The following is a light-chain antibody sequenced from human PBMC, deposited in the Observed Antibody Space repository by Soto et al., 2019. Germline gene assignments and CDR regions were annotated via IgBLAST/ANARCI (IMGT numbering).Light chain of an antibody. V-gene: IGKV3-11*01. J-gene: IGKJ1*01. Sequence: EIVLTQSPATLSLSPGERATLSSRAIRRVNVYLAWYQQKPGQAPRLLIYDASSRATGIPARFSGSGSGTDFTLTISSLEPEDFAVYYCQQRSNWPWTFGQGTKVEIK. CDR3: QQRSNWPWT. CDR1: RRVNVY. CDR2: DAS.